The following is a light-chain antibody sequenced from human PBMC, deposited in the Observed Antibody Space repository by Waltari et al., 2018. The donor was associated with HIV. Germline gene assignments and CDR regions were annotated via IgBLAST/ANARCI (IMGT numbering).Light chain of an antibody. CDR3: QSYDSSLSVWV. V-gene: IGLV1-40*01. CDR1: SSNIGAGYD. Sequence: QSVLTQPPSVSGAPGPRVTISCTGNSSNIGAGYDVDWYQQLPGTAPKLLIYVNSQRPSGVPDRFSCSKSGTSASLAITGLQADDEADYYCQSYDSSLSVWVFGGGTKLTVL. CDR2: VNS. J-gene: IGLJ3*02.